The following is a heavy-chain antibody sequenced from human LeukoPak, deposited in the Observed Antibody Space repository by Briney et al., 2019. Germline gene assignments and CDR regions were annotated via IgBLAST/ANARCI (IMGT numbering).Heavy chain of an antibody. CDR1: GFTVSSNY. CDR2: IYSGGST. Sequence: PGGSLRLSCAASGFTVSSNYMSWVRQAPGKGPEWVSVIYSGGSTYYADSVKGRFTISRDNSKNTLYLQMNSLRAEDTAVYYCAREIYYDSSGYYHPWGQGTLVTVSS. J-gene: IGHJ5*02. D-gene: IGHD3-22*01. CDR3: AREIYYDSSGYYHP. V-gene: IGHV3-53*01.